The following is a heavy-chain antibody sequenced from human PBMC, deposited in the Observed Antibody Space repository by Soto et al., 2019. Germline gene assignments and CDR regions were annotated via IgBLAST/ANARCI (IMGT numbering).Heavy chain of an antibody. V-gene: IGHV5-10-1*01. CDR1: GYSFTSYW. J-gene: IGHJ6*02. D-gene: IGHD2-21*02. CDR2: IDPSDSYT. Sequence: PGEPLKISCKGSGYSFTSYWISWVRQMPGKGLEWMGRIDPSDSYTNYSPSFQGHVTISADKSISTAYLQWSSLKASDTAMYYCARHPIYCGGDCYEWVVWGQGTTVTVYS. CDR3: ARHPIYCGGDCYEWVV.